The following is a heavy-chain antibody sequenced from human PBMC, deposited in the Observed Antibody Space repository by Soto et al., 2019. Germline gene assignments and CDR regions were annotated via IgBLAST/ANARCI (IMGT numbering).Heavy chain of an antibody. CDR2: IDAGNGNT. Sequence: ASVKVSCKASGYTFTTYVMHWVRQAPGQRLEWMGWIDAGNGNTRYSQNFQGRDTITRDTSASTAYMEVSSLRSEDTAVYYCARESLGNVDFWGQGTLVTVSS. D-gene: IGHD3-16*02. CDR3: ARESLGNVDF. V-gene: IGHV1-3*01. CDR1: GYTFTTYV. J-gene: IGHJ4*02.